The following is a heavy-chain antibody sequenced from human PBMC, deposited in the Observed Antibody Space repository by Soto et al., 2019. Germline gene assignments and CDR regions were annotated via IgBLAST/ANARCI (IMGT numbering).Heavy chain of an antibody. J-gene: IGHJ6*02. Sequence: SETLSLTCTVSGGSISSYYWSWIRQPPGKGLEWIGYIYYSGSTNYNPSLKSRVTISVDTSKNQFSLKLSSVSAADTAVYYCARNPCGGSGGSCYSGGYYYYYNGMDVWGQGTTVTVSS. V-gene: IGHV4-59*01. CDR2: IYYSGST. CDR3: ARNPCGGSGGSCYSGGYYYYYNGMDV. D-gene: IGHD2-15*01. CDR1: GGSISSYY.